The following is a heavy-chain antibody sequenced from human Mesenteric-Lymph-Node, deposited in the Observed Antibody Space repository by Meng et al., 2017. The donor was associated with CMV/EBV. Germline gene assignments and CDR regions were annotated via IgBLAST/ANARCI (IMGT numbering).Heavy chain of an antibody. J-gene: IGHJ5*02. CDR1: GYTFSTYG. V-gene: IGHV1-18*01. Sequence: ASVKVFCKASGYTFSTYGISWVRQAPGQGLEWMGWISAYNGDTKYAQKFQGRVTMTTDTSTSTAYMELRSLGSDDTAVYYCARDPRVSSGWYEGNWFDPWGQGTLVTVSS. CDR3: ARDPRVSSGWYEGNWFDP. D-gene: IGHD6-19*01. CDR2: ISAYNGDT.